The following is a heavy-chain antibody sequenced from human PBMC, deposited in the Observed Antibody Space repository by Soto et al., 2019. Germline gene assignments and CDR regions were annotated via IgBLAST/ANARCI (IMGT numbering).Heavy chain of an antibody. Sequence: QVQLVESGGGVVQPGRSLRLSCAASGFTFSNYGMHWVRQAPGKGLEWVAIMSSDGKNKFYADSVKGRFTISRDDSKNTLYLQMDRLKTEDTAVYSCARDVYCRSTSCLRNIVEYWGQGTLVTVSS. D-gene: IGHD2-2*01. CDR1: GFTFSNYG. CDR2: MSSDGKNK. CDR3: ARDVYCRSTSCLRNIVEY. V-gene: IGHV3-30*03. J-gene: IGHJ4*02.